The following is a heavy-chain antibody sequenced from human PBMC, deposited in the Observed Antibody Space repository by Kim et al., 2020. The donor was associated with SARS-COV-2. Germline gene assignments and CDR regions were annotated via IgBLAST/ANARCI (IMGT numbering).Heavy chain of an antibody. J-gene: IGHJ6*02. V-gene: IGHV4-59*01. CDR3: ARTEAYSYDRSYYYGMDV. CDR1: GGSISSYY. D-gene: IGHD5-18*01. CDR2: IYYSGST. Sequence: SETLSLTCTVSGGSISSYYWSWIRQPPGKGLEWIGYIYYSGSTNYNPSLKSRVTKSVDTSKNQFSLKLSSVTAADTAVYYCARTEAYSYDRSYYYGMDVWGQGTTVTVSS.